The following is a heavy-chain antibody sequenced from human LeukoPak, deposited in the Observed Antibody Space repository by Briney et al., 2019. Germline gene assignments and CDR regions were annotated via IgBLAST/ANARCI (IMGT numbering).Heavy chain of an antibody. CDR1: GLTFSSYS. Sequence: GGSLRLSCAASGLTFSSYSMNWVRQAPGKGLEWVAVISYDGSNKYYADSVKGRFTISRDNSKNTLYLQMNSLRAEDTAVYYCAREDSSGWPYFDYWGQGTLVTVSS. CDR2: ISYDGSNK. V-gene: IGHV3-30*03. J-gene: IGHJ4*02. D-gene: IGHD6-19*01. CDR3: AREDSSGWPYFDY.